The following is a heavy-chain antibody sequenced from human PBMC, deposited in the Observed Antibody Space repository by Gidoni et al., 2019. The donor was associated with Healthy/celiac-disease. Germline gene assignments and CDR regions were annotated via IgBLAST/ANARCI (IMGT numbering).Heavy chain of an antibody. CDR2: INPDGSEN. Sequence: EVQLVESGGGWVQPGGARRISGEADGCTLSSYWMSWVRQAPGRGLEWVANINPDGSENYYVDSVKGRFTISRDNPTNSLYLQMNSLRAEDTAVYYCARVWGGGYCSGGSCYYWFDPWGQGTLVTVSS. J-gene: IGHJ5*02. CDR1: GCTLSSYW. V-gene: IGHV3-7*01. D-gene: IGHD2-15*01. CDR3: ARVWGGGYCSGGSCYYWFDP.